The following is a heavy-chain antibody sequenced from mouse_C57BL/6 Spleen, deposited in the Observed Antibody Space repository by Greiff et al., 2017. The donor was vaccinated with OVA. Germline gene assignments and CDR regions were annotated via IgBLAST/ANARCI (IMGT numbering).Heavy chain of an antibody. CDR2: IYPSDSET. D-gene: IGHD4-1*01. J-gene: IGHJ2*01. V-gene: IGHV1-61*01. CDR3: ARWDQYYFDY. CDR1: GYTFTSYW. Sequence: QVQLQQPGAELVRPGSSVKLSCKASGYTFTSYWMDWVKQRPGQGLEWIGNIYPSDSETHYNQKFKDKATLTVDKSSSTAYMQLSSLTSEDSAVYYCARWDQYYFDYWGQGTTLTVSS.